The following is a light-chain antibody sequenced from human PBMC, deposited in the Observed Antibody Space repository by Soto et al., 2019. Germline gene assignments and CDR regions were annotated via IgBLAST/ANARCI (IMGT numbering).Light chain of an antibody. V-gene: IGKV1-5*01. CDR1: QSISSW. CDR3: QQYNSYFWT. Sequence: EIKMTKNTSTLSASVGDRVIITCRASQSISSWLAWYQQKPGKAPKLLIYDASSLQSGVPSRFSGSGSGTEFTLTISSLQPDDFATYYCQQYNSYFWTFGQGTKVDIK. J-gene: IGKJ1*01. CDR2: DAS.